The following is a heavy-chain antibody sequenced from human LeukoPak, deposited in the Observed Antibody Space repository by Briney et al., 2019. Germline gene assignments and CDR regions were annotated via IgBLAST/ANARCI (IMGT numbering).Heavy chain of an antibody. CDR1: GFTFSSYS. V-gene: IGHV3-21*01. Sequence: AGGSLRLSCAASGFTFSSYSMNWVRQAPGKGLEWVSSISSSSSYIYYADSVKGRFTISRDNAKNSLYLQMNSLRAEDTAVYYCASPGGPSSQTDYWGQGTLVTVSS. CDR3: ASPGGPSSQTDY. J-gene: IGHJ4*02. CDR2: ISSSSSYI. D-gene: IGHD2-2*01.